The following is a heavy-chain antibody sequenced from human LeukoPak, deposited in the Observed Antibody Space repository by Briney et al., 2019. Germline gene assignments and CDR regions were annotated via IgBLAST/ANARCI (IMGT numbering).Heavy chain of an antibody. V-gene: IGHV1-8*02. CDR3: ARIGSSWYRWFDP. J-gene: IGHJ5*02. D-gene: IGHD6-13*01. CDR2: MNPDSGSI. Sequence: ASVKVSCKASGYTFTSYYMHWVRQATGQGLEWMGWMNPDSGSIGYAQKFQGRVTMTRNTSISTAYMELNSLRSEDTAMYYCARIGSSWYRWFDPWGQGTLVTVSS. CDR1: GYTFTSYY.